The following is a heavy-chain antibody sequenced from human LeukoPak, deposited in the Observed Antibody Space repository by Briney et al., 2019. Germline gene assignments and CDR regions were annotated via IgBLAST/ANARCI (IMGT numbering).Heavy chain of an antibody. Sequence: GGSLRLSCTPSGMTFSSNAMSWVRQAPGKGLEWVSSISGSGDKTYYADSMKGRFTISRDNSKNTLSLQMNSLIVEDTAVYYCARLLRGGSPYDAFDIWGQGTMVTVSS. CDR3: ARLLRGGSPYDAFDI. V-gene: IGHV3-23*01. CDR1: GMTFSSNA. D-gene: IGHD2-15*01. CDR2: ISGSGDKT. J-gene: IGHJ3*02.